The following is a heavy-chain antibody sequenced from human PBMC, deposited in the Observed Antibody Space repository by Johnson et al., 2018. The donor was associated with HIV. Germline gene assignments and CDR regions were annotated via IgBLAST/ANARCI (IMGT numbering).Heavy chain of an antibody. CDR2: ISFDGSNK. CDR1: GFTFNSYA. V-gene: IGHV3-30*14. J-gene: IGHJ3*01. Sequence: QVQLVESGGGVVQPGTSLRLSCAASGFTFNSYAMHWVRQAPGKGLEWVAVISFDGSNKYYADSVKGRFTISRDNSKNTLFLQINSLRAEDTAVYFCASGDDDGFWGQGTMVTVSS. D-gene: IGHD5-12*01. CDR3: ASGDDDGF.